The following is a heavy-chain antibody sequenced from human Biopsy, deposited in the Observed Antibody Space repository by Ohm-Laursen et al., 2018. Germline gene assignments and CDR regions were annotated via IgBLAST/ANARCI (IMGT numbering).Heavy chain of an antibody. V-gene: IGHV3-7*03. D-gene: IGHD2-2*01. CDR3: ARAPAPTFPVNFFDY. CDR2: INQEGSDK. Sequence: SLRLSCAASESTFRSYWMDWVRQAPGKGLEWVAKINQEGSDKYYADSVKGRFTISRGNSKNTLYLQMNSLRADDTAVYYCARAPAPTFPVNFFDYWGQGTLVTVSS. J-gene: IGHJ4*02. CDR1: ESTFRSYW.